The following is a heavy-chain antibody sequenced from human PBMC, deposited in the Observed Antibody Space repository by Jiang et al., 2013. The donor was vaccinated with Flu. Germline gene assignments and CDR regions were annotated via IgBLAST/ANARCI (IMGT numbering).Heavy chain of an antibody. V-gene: IGHV1-46*01. CDR2: INPSGGST. J-gene: IGHJ6*02. D-gene: IGHD4-11*01. Sequence: QLVESGAEVKKSGASVKVSCKASGYIFTDYYIHWVRQAPGQGLEWMGIINPSGGSTTYAQKFQGRVTMTSDTSTSTVYMEVSSLRSEDTAVYYCARVHGLPDYPYYYYGMGIWGQGTSVTVSS. CDR1: GYIFTDYY. CDR3: ARVHGLPDYPYYYYGMGI.